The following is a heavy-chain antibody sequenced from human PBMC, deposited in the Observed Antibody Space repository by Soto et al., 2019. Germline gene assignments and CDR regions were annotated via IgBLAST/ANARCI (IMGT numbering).Heavy chain of an antibody. Sequence: QVKLVESGGGVVQPGRSLRLSCAASGFTFSSYAMHWVRQAPGKGLEWVAVISYDGSNKYYADSVKGRFTISRDNSKNTLYLQMNSLRAEDTALYYCARDLPLGYCSGGSCPLDYWGQGTLVTVSS. D-gene: IGHD2-15*01. CDR1: GFTFSSYA. V-gene: IGHV3-30-3*01. J-gene: IGHJ4*02. CDR2: ISYDGSNK. CDR3: ARDLPLGYCSGGSCPLDY.